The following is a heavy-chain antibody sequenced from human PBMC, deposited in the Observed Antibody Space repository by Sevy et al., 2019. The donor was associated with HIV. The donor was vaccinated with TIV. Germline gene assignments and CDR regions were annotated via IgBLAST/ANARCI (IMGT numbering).Heavy chain of an antibody. CDR1: GFTLSTTW. V-gene: IGHV3-7*01. CDR2: INQDGGAK. D-gene: IGHD3-3*01. Sequence: GGSLRLSCAASGFTLSTTWMTWVRQAPGKGLEWVANINQDGGAKYYVDSVKGRFTISRDNTKNSLYLQMRSLRVEDTAVYYCTTSFGVIAGDDFDYWGQGTLVIVSS. CDR3: TTSFGVIAGDDFDY. J-gene: IGHJ4*02.